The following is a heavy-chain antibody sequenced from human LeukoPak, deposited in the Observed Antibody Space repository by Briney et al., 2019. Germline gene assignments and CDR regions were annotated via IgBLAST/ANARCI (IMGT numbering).Heavy chain of an antibody. CDR2: ISGSGGST. D-gene: IGHD3-22*01. V-gene: IGHV3-23*01. Sequence: GGSLRLSCAASGFTFSSYAMSWVRQAPVKGLEWVSAISGSGGSTYYADSVKGRFTISRDNSKNTLYLQMNSLRAEDTAVYYCAKSYYDSSGYYNHFDYWGQGTLVAVSS. J-gene: IGHJ4*02. CDR3: AKSYYDSSGYYNHFDY. CDR1: GFTFSSYA.